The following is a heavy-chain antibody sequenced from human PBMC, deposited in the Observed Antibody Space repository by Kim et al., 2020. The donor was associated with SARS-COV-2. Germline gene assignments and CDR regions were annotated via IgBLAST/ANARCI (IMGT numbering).Heavy chain of an antibody. Sequence: SETLSLTCTVSGGSVSSGSYYWSWIRQPPGKGLEWIGYIYYSGSTNYNPSLKSRVIISVDTSKNQFSLKLSTVTAADAAVYYCARELAAAAYYHYDLDVWGQGTTVTVSS. CDR1: GGSVSSGSYY. CDR3: ARELAAAAYYHYDLDV. D-gene: IGHD6-13*01. CDR2: IYYSGST. J-gene: IGHJ6*02. V-gene: IGHV4-61*01.